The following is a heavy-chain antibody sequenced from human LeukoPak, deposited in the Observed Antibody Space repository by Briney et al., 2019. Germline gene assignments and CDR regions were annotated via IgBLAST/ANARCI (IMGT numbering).Heavy chain of an antibody. CDR1: GFAVGSSH. J-gene: IGHJ3*02. CDR2: ISSSSSYI. V-gene: IGHV3-21*01. Sequence: GGSLRLSCAASGFAVGSSHMSWVRQAPGKGLEWASSISSSSSYIYYADSVKGRFTISRDNAKNSLYLQMNSLRAEDTAVYYCARDEYFDWTNAFDIWGQGTMVTVSS. CDR3: ARDEYFDWTNAFDI. D-gene: IGHD3-9*01.